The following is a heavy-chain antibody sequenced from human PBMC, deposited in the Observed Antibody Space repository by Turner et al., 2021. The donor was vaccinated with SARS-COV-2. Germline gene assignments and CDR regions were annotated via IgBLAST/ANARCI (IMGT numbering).Heavy chain of an antibody. J-gene: IGHJ4*02. Sequence: EVQLVESGGGLVKPGGSLRLSCAASVFTFSSYSMNWVRQAPGKGLEWVSVISSSSSYIYYADSVKGRFTISRDNAKNSLYLQMNSLRAEDTAVYYCARELAGRFGGATEIDYWGQGTLVTVSS. CDR2: ISSSSSYI. D-gene: IGHD1-26*01. CDR3: ARELAGRFGGATEIDY. CDR1: VFTFSSYS. V-gene: IGHV3-21*01.